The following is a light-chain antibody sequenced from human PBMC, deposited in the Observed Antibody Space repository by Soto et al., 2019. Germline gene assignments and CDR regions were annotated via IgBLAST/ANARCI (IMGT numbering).Light chain of an antibody. Sequence: ENALTQFAGSLSVYPGESATLSCRASQSVSNNYLAWYQQKPGQAPRLLIYGASNRATGIQDRFSGSGSGTEFTLTIRRLEPEDFAVYYCKQYGSSGTFGQGTKVDIK. J-gene: IGKJ1*01. CDR2: GAS. V-gene: IGKV3-20*01. CDR1: QSVSNNY. CDR3: KQYGSSGT.